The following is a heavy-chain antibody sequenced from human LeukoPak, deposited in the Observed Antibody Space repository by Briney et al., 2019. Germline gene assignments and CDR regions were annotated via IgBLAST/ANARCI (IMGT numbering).Heavy chain of an antibody. V-gene: IGHV1-69*05. CDR1: GGTFSSYA. D-gene: IGHD1-26*01. CDR3: ARGPWYSGTHPDY. J-gene: IGHJ4*02. CDR2: IIPIFGTA. Sequence: GASVKVSCKASGGTFSSYAISWVRQAPGQGLEWMGGIIPIFGTANYAQKFQGRVTITTDESTSTAYMELSSLRSEDTAVYYCARGPWYSGTHPDYWGQGTLVTVSS.